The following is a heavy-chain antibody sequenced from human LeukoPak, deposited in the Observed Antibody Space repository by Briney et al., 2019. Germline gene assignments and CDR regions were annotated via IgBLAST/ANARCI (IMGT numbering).Heavy chain of an antibody. CDR2: LYNSGST. Sequence: PSETLSVTCSVSGGSITSGFYYWGWIRQTSGKGLEWIGSLYNSGSTHYSPSLKSRVAVSIDTSKNQFSLRMHSVTAADTAIYYCVRNRTAGTFDSWGQGTLVIVSS. V-gene: IGHV4-39*01. D-gene: IGHD1-14*01. CDR1: GGSITSGFYY. J-gene: IGHJ4*02. CDR3: VRNRTAGTFDS.